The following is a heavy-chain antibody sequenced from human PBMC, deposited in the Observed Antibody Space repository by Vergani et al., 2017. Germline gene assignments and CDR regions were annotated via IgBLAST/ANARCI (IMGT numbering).Heavy chain of an antibody. CDR2: ISWDGGST. CDR1: GFTFDDYA. D-gene: IGHD5-12*01. J-gene: IGHJ6*02. V-gene: IGHV3-43D*04. CDR3: AKELGGYGYYDYYYGMDV. Sequence: EVQLVESGGVVVQPGGSLRLSCAASGFTFDDYAMHWVRQAPGKGLEWVSLISWDGGSTYYADSVKGRFTISRDNSKNSLYLQMNSLRAEDTALYYCAKELGGYGYYDYYYGMDVWGQGTTVTVSS.